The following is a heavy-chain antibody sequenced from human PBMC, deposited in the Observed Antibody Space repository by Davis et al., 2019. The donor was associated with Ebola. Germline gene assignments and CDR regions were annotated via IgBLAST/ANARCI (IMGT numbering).Heavy chain of an antibody. CDR1: GFTFSSYS. Sequence: GESLKISCAASGFTFSSYSMNWVRQAPGKGLEWVSSISSSSSYIYYADSVKGRFTISRDNSKNTVYLQLNSLRAEDTAVYYCAKGSVTIFGVAPDYYGMDVWGKGTTVTVSS. CDR2: ISSSSSYI. D-gene: IGHD3-3*01. V-gene: IGHV3-21*01. J-gene: IGHJ6*04. CDR3: AKGSVTIFGVAPDYYGMDV.